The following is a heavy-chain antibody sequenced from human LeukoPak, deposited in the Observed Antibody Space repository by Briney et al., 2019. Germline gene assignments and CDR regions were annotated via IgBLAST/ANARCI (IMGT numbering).Heavy chain of an antibody. Sequence: SETLSLTCAVSGYSISSGYYWAWIRHPPGKGLEWVATVYHSGTTYYNPSLKSRVMILMDTSKNQFSLNLNSVTAADTAVYYCARMGAGLNWFDPWGQGTLVTVSS. J-gene: IGHJ5*02. V-gene: IGHV4-38-2*01. CDR2: VYHSGTT. CDR3: ARMGAGLNWFDP. CDR1: GYSISSGYY. D-gene: IGHD1-26*01.